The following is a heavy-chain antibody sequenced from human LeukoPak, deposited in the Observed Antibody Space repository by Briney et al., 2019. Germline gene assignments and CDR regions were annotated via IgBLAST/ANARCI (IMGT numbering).Heavy chain of an antibody. Sequence: SETLSLTCTVSGGSVSSGSYYWSWIRQPPGKGLEWIAYIYYSGSTNYNPSLKSRVTISVDTSKNQFSLRLSSVTAADTAVYYCAEGYAHWGQGTLVTVSS. D-gene: IGHD5-12*01. CDR1: GGSVSSGSYY. CDR2: IYYSGST. V-gene: IGHV4-61*01. J-gene: IGHJ1*01. CDR3: AEGYAH.